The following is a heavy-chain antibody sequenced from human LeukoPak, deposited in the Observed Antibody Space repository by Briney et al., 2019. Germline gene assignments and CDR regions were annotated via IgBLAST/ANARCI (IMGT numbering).Heavy chain of an antibody. CDR2: IYHSGST. J-gene: IGHJ3*02. CDR3: ARVRVVISAFDI. D-gene: IGHD3-3*01. V-gene: IGHV4-30-2*01. CDR1: GGSISSGGYS. Sequence: SETLSLTCAVSGGSISSGGYSWSWIRQPPGKGLEWIGYIYHSGSTYYNPSLKSRVTISVDRSKNQFSLKLSSVTAADTAVYYCARVRVVISAFDIWGQGTMVTVSS.